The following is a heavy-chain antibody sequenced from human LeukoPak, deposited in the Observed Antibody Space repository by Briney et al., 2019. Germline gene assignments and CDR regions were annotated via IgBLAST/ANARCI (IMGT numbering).Heavy chain of an antibody. CDR1: GYTFTGYY. CDR2: INPNSGGT. Sequence: ASVKVSCKASGYTFTGYYMHWVRQAPGQGLEWMGWINPNSGGTNCAQKFQGRVTMTRDTSISTAYMELSRLRSDDTAVYYCTRGYDILTGTVYWGQGPLVTVSS. J-gene: IGHJ4*02. D-gene: IGHD3-9*01. V-gene: IGHV1-2*02. CDR3: TRGYDILTGTVY.